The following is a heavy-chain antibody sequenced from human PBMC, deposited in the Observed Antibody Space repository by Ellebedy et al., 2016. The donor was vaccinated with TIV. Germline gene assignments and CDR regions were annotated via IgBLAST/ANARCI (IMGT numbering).Heavy chain of an antibody. J-gene: IGHJ1*01. CDR1: AGSITSHY. CDR3: ARVDRSGSYLH. V-gene: IGHV4-59*11. CDR2: IYYTGST. Sequence: MPSETLSLTCTVSAGSITSHYWSWIRQPPGKGLEWIGYIYYTGSTNYNPSLKSRVTISVDTSKNQFSLNLSSVTAADTDVYFCARVDRSGSYLHWGQGTLVTVSS. D-gene: IGHD3-10*01.